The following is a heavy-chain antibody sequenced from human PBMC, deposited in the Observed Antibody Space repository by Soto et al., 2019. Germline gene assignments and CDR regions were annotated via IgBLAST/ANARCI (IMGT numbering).Heavy chain of an antibody. CDR2: ISGSGGTT. D-gene: IGHD2-15*01. CDR1: GFTFSTYA. V-gene: IGHV3-23*01. CDR3: ARYCSPTSCTIRYGMDV. Sequence: EVQLLESGGGLVQPGGSLSLSCVASGFTFSTYAMSWVRQAPREGLKWVSTISGSGGTTYYADSVKGRFTISRDNSKNTLYLQVNSLRAEDSAKYYCARYCSPTSCTIRYGMDVWGQGTTVTVSS. J-gene: IGHJ6*02.